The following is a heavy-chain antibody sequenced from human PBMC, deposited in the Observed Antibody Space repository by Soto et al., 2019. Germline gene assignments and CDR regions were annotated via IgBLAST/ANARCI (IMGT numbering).Heavy chain of an antibody. V-gene: IGHV4-39*01. J-gene: IGHJ4*02. Sequence: PSETLSLTCIVSVESISSSSYYWGWIRQPPGKGLEWIGSIYYIGRTYYNPSFKSRVTISIDTSKNQFSLKLSSVTATDTAVYYCARQRTTVVTQAYFDHWGQGALVTVSS. CDR1: VESISSSSYY. D-gene: IGHD2-21*02. CDR2: IYYIGRT. CDR3: ARQRTTVVTQAYFDH.